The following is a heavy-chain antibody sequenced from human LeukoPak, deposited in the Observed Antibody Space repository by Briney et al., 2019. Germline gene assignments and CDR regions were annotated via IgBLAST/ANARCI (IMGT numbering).Heavy chain of an antibody. Sequence: GASVKVSCKASGYTFTSYAMHWVRQAPGQRLEWMGWINAGNGNTKYSQKFQGRVTITRDTSASTAYMELSSLRSEDTAVYYCARWIGDDSSSRLERSHDAFDIWGQGTMVTVSS. CDR1: GYTFTSYA. D-gene: IGHD3-22*01. V-gene: IGHV1-3*01. J-gene: IGHJ3*02. CDR2: INAGNGNT. CDR3: ARWIGDDSSSRLERSHDAFDI.